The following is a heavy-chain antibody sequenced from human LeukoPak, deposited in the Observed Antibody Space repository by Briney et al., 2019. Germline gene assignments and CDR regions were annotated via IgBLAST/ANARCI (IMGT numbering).Heavy chain of an antibody. CDR2: IIPIFGTA. Sequence: VASVKVSCKASGGTFSSYAISGVRQAPGQGLEWMGGIIPIFGTANYAQKFQGRVTITADESTSTAYMELSSLRSEDTAVYYCARSEDSSGYYYWFDPWGQGTLVTVSS. CDR1: GGTFSSYA. J-gene: IGHJ5*02. D-gene: IGHD3-22*01. CDR3: ARSEDSSGYYYWFDP. V-gene: IGHV1-69*13.